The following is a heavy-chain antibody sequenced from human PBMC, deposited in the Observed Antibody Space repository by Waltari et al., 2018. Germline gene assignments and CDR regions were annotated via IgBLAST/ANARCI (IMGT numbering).Heavy chain of an antibody. CDR1: GGALSSYA. D-gene: IGHD7-27*01. Sequence: QVQLVQSGAEVKKPGSSVRVSCKASGGALSSYAIRWVRQAPGQGLEWMGGMSPMFGAPNYAQKFQGRITITTDESTRTDYMELSSLRSDDTAMYYCVRDHWGPDYWGQGTLVTVSS. J-gene: IGHJ4*02. CDR2: MSPMFGAP. V-gene: IGHV1-69*05. CDR3: VRDHWGPDY.